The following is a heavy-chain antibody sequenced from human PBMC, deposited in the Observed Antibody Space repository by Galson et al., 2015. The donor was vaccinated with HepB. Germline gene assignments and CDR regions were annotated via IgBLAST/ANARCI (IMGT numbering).Heavy chain of an antibody. V-gene: IGHV3-66*01. J-gene: IGHJ4*02. CDR1: GFTVSSNY. D-gene: IGHD3-10*01. Sequence: SLRLSCAASGFTVSSNYMSWVRQAPGKGLEWVSVIYSGGSTYYADSVKGRFTISRDNSKNTLYLQMNSLRAEDTAVYYCARAVRGGVGWYFDYWGQGTLVTVSS. CDR2: IYSGGST. CDR3: ARAVRGGVGWYFDY.